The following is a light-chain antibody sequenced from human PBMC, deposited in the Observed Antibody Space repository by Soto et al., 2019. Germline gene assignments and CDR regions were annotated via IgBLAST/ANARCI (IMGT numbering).Light chain of an antibody. V-gene: IGLV2-14*01. CDR3: SSYRTNSTWV. Sequence: QSVLTQPASVSGSPGQSITISCTGTSSDVGGYNYVSWYQHLPDKAPKLVIFEVSNRPSGISNRFSGSKSDNTASLTISGLQAEDEADYYCSSYRTNSTWVFGGGTKLTVL. CDR2: EVS. CDR1: SSDVGGYNY. J-gene: IGLJ3*02.